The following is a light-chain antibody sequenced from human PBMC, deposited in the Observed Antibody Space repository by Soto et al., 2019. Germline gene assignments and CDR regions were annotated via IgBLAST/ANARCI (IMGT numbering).Light chain of an antibody. CDR3: HQYHGWPWT. Sequence: EIVLTQSPSTVFLSXGERATLSXXXSQSVSSANFAWYQQKPGQAPRLLIYGASSRATVIPDRFSGSGSGTDFTLTISRLEPEDFAVYYCHQYHGWPWTFGQGTKVDIK. V-gene: IGKV3-20*01. CDR1: QSVSSAN. CDR2: GAS. J-gene: IGKJ1*01.